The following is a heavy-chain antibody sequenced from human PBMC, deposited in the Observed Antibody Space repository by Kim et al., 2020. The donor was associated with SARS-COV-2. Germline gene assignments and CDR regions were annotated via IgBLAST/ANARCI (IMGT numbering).Heavy chain of an antibody. CDR2: VLSDGTNK. CDR3: ANPRGGY. D-gene: IGHD3-16*01. Sequence: GGSLRLSCAASGFTFSSYAMHWVRQAPGKGLEWVAVVLSDGTNKDYADSVKGRFTISRDNSKNTVYLQMYSLRAEDTAVYYCANPRGGYWGQGTLVTVSS. J-gene: IGHJ4*02. CDR1: GFTFSSYA. V-gene: IGHV3-33*06.